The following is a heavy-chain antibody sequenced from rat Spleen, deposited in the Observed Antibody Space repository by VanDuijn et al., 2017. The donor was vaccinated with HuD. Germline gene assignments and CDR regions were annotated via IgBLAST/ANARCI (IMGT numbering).Heavy chain of an antibody. J-gene: IGHJ3*01. Sequence: QVQLKESGPGLVQPSQTLSLTCTVSGFSLTSNSVHWVRQPPGKGLEWMGGIWGDGSTDYKSALKSRLSISRDTSKSKVFLKMNSLQTDDTAIYFCTSLYSPFAYWGQGTLVTVSS. CDR2: IWGDGST. CDR3: TSLYSPFAY. D-gene: IGHD1-2*01. V-gene: IGHV2-1*01. CDR1: GFSLTSNS.